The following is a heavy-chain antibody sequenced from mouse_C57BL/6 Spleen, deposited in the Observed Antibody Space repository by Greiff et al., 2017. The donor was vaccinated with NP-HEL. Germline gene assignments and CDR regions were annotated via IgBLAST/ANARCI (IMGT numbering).Heavy chain of an antibody. V-gene: IGHV1-59*01. J-gene: IGHJ1*03. CDR3: ARPITTVVATGYFDV. CDR2: IDPSDSYT. D-gene: IGHD1-1*01. Sequence: QVQLQQPGAELVRPGTSVKLSCKASGYTFTRYWMHWVKQRPGQGLEWIGVIDPSDSYTNYNPKFQGKATLTVDKSSRTASIQLSSLTSEDFAVYYCARPITTVVATGYFDVWGTGTTVTVSS. CDR1: GYTFTRYW.